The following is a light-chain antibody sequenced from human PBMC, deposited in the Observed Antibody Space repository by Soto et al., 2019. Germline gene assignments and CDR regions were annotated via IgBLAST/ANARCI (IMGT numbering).Light chain of an antibody. CDR1: QNINSH. CDR2: SAS. Sequence: IQMTQSPSSLSASVGDRVTITCRESQNINSHLNWYQQKPGKAPKFXIYSASTLQSGVLSRFSGSGSGRDFTLTITSLQPEDFATYFCQQSYSYPWTFGQGTKV. V-gene: IGKV1-39*01. J-gene: IGKJ1*01. CDR3: QQSYSYPWT.